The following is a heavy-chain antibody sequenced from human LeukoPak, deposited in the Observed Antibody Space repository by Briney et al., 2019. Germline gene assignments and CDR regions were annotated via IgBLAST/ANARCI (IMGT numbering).Heavy chain of an antibody. D-gene: IGHD6-19*01. V-gene: IGHV3-33*06. CDR2: IWYDGSNK. CDR3: AKESGSGWSEVDY. Sequence: GGSLRLSCAASGFTFSSYGMHWVRQAQGKGLEWGAVIWYDGSNKYYADSVKGRFTISRDNSKNTLYLQMNSLRAEDTAVYYCAKESGSGWSEVDYWGQGTLVTVSS. J-gene: IGHJ4*02. CDR1: GFTFSSYG.